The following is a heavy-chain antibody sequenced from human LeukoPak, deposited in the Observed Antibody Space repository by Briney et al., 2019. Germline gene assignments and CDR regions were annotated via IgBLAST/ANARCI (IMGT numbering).Heavy chain of an antibody. Sequence: GRSLRLFCAASGFTFSSYGMHWVRQAPGKGLEWVAVIWYDGSNKYYADSVKGRFTISRDNSKNTLYLQMNSLRAEDTAVYYCARDPGDYYGSGSSDAFDIWGQGTMVTVSS. CDR3: ARDPGDYYGSGSSDAFDI. D-gene: IGHD3-10*01. CDR1: GFTFSSYG. V-gene: IGHV3-33*01. J-gene: IGHJ3*02. CDR2: IWYDGSNK.